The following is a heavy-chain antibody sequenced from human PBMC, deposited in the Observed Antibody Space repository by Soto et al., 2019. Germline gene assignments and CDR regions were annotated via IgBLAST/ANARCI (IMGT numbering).Heavy chain of an antibody. CDR3: AGGNVDTAMVNDY. CDR1: GGSFSCYY. J-gene: IGHJ4*02. V-gene: IGHV4-34*01. D-gene: IGHD5-18*01. CDR2: INHSGGT. Sequence: SETLSLTCAVYGGSFSCYYWSWIRQPPGKGLEWIGEINHSGGTNSNPSLKSRVTISVDTSKNQLSLKLSSVTAADTAVYYCAGGNVDTAMVNDYWGQGTLVTVSS.